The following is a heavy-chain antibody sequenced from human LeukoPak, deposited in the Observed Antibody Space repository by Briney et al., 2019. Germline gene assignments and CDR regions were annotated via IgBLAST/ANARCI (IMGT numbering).Heavy chain of an antibody. J-gene: IGHJ4*02. CDR1: GXTFSNAW. CDR3: TTALLWFGELSDFDY. Sequence: GGSLRLSCAASGXTFSNAWMNWVRQAPGKGLEWVGRIKSKTDGGTTDYAAPVKGRFTISRDDSKNTLSLQMNSLKTEDTAVYYCTTALLWFGELSDFDYWGQGTLVTVSS. V-gene: IGHV3-15*01. CDR2: IKSKTDGGTT. D-gene: IGHD3-10*01.